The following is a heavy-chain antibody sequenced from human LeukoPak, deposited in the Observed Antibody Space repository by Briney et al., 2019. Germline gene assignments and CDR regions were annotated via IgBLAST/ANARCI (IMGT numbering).Heavy chain of an antibody. CDR2: ISSNGGST. D-gene: IGHD6-13*01. CDR1: GFTFSSYA. J-gene: IGHJ6*02. CDR3: ARDSCSSSWYLSDYYYYGMDV. V-gene: IGHV3-64*01. Sequence: GGSLRLSCAASGFTFSSYAMRWVRQAPGKGLEYVSAISSNGGSTYYANSVKGRFTISRDNSKNTLYLQMGSLRAEDMAVYYCARDSCSSSWYLSDYYYYGMDVWGQGTTVTVSS.